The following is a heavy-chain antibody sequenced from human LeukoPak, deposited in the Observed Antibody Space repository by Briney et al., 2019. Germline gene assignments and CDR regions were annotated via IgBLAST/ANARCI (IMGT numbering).Heavy chain of an antibody. V-gene: IGHV3-48*03. D-gene: IGHD5-12*01. CDR3: VKGWLLDS. CDR2: ILGTESVR. Sequence: GGPLRLSCAASGVSLSTTEINWVRQAPGKGLEWVSYILGTESVRNYADSVKGRFTISIDHAKNSVFLHMSSLKAEDTAVYYCVKGWLLDSWGQGTLVTVSS. CDR1: GVSLSTTE. J-gene: IGHJ4*02.